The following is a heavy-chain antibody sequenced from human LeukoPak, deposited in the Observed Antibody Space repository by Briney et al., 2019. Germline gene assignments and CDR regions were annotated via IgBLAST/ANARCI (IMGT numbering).Heavy chain of an antibody. CDR1: GYTFTSYG. J-gene: IGHJ6*02. Sequence: ASVKVSCKASGYTFTSYGISWVRQAPGQGLEWMGWIGAYNGNTNYAQKLQGRVTMTTDTSTSTAYMELRSLRSDDTAVYYCAGGYSYGYYYYYGMDVWGQGTTVTVSS. CDR3: AGGYSYGYYYYYGMDV. V-gene: IGHV1-18*01. CDR2: IGAYNGNT. D-gene: IGHD5-18*01.